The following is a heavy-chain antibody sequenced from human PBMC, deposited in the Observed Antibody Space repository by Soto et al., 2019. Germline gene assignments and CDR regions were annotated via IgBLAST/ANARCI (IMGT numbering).Heavy chain of an antibody. CDR1: GDSVPSNSAA. CDR3: ARDRWGRGWRGTDSLDI. Sequence: PSQTLSLNCAISGDSVPSNSAAWNWIRQSPSRGLEWLGRTYYKSKWSNHYAESVKSRITINPDTSKNQFSLQLNSVTPEDTAVYYCARDRWGRGWRGTDSLDIWGQETMFTVPS. V-gene: IGHV6-1*01. J-gene: IGHJ3*02. D-gene: IGHD6-19*01. CDR2: TYYKSKWSN.